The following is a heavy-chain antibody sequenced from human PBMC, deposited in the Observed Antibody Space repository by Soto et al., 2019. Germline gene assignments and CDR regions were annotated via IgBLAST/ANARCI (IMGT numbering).Heavy chain of an antibody. Sequence: QVQLVQSGAEVKKPGASVKVSCKASGYTFTSYGISWVRQAPGQGLEWMGWISAYNGNTNYAQKLQGRVTMTTDTSTSXXXXXXXXXXXXXXXXXXXXXXXXXXQQRVRXXAFDIWGQGTMVTVSS. CDR1: GYTFTSYG. D-gene: IGHD6-13*01. J-gene: IGHJ3*02. CDR3: XXXXXXXQQRVRXXAFDI. V-gene: IGHV1-18*01. CDR2: ISAYNGNT.